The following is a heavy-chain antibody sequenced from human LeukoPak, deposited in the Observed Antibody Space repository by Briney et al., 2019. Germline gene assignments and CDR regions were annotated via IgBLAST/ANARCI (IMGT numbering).Heavy chain of an antibody. V-gene: IGHV3-23*01. CDR3: AKNGYNSGWYDS. J-gene: IGHJ5*01. CDR2: ISASGYTT. Sequence: ETLSLTCAVYGGSFSGYYWSWVRQAPGKGLEWVSRISASGYTTYYAGSVKGRFTLSRDNSKNTLYLQMNSLRAEDTALYYCAKNGYNSGWYDSWGQGILVTVSS. D-gene: IGHD6-25*01. CDR1: GGSFSGYY.